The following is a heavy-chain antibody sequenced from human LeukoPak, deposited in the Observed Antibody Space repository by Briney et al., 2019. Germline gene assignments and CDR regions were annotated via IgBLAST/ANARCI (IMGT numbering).Heavy chain of an antibody. CDR1: GFTFSSYW. D-gene: IGHD4-11*01. CDR3: ARDPGHSNYINDY. V-gene: IGHV3-74*01. Sequence: GGSLRLSCAASGFTFSSYWMHWVRQTPGKGLVWVSRVSTDGTNTNYADSVKGRFTISRDNAKNTLYLQMTSLRAEDTAVYFCARDPGHSNYINDYWVQGTLVTVSS. J-gene: IGHJ4*02. CDR2: VSTDGTNT.